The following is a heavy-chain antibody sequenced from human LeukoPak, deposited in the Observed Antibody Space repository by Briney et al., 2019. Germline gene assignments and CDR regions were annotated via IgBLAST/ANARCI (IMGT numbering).Heavy chain of an antibody. D-gene: IGHD2-21*02. J-gene: IGHJ3*02. V-gene: IGHV3-11*04. CDR1: GFTFRDYY. CDR3: ARSPLTLTFAFDI. CDR2: ISSSGATI. Sequence: GGSLRLSCAASGFTFRDYYMTWIRQAPGKGLEWVSYISSSGATIYYADSVKGRFTISRDNAKNSLSLQMNSLRAEDTAVYYCARSPLTLTFAFDIWGQGTMVTVSS.